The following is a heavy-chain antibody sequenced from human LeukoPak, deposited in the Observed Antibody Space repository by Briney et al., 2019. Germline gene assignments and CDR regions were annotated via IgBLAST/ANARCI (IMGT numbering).Heavy chain of an antibody. CDR2: INPNSGGT. V-gene: IGHV1-2*02. CDR1: GYTFTGYY. J-gene: IGHJ4*02. Sequence: ASVKVSCKASGYTFTGYYMHWVRQAPGQGLEWMGWINPNSGGTNYAQKFQGRVTMTRDTSISTAYMELSRLRSDDTAVYYYAREWGSMGYYDSSGYYHPFDYWGQGTLVTVSS. CDR3: AREWGSMGYYDSSGYYHPFDY. D-gene: IGHD3-22*01.